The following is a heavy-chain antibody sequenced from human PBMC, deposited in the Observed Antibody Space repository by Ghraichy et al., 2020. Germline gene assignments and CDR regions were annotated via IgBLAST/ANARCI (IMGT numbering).Heavy chain of an antibody. D-gene: IGHD6-19*01. Sequence: GGSLRLSCAASGFTFSNYWMHWVRQAPGKGLVWVSRINSDGSSTSYADSVKGRFTISRDNAKNTVYLQMNSLRAEDTAVYYCIKGRYTAVAGNSYWGQGTLVTVSS. J-gene: IGHJ4*02. CDR1: GFTFSNYW. CDR3: IKGRYTAVAGNSY. V-gene: IGHV3-74*01. CDR2: INSDGSST.